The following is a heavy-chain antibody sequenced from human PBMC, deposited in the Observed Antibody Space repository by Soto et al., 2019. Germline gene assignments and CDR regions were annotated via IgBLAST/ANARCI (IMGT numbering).Heavy chain of an antibody. Sequence: GGSLRLSCAASGFTFSSYAMSWVRQAPGKGLEWVSAISGSSGNTYYADSVKGRFTISRDNSKNSLYLQMNSLRAEDTAVYYCARDIKRGYSYGYLDYWGQGTLVTVSS. CDR1: GFTFSSYA. D-gene: IGHD5-18*01. J-gene: IGHJ4*02. CDR2: ISGSSGNT. CDR3: ARDIKRGYSYGYLDY. V-gene: IGHV3-23*01.